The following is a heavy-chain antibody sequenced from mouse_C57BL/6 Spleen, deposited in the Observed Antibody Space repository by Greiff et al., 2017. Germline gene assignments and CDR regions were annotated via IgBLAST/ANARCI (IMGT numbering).Heavy chain of an antibody. Sequence: EVQLVESGGGLVKPGGSLKLSCAASGFTFSDYGMHWVRQAPEKGLEWVAYISSGSSTIYYADTVKGRFTISKDKAKNTLFLQITNQRSEDTALYYCARNYYGPFDYWGQGTTLTVSS. CDR3: ARNYYGPFDY. J-gene: IGHJ2*01. CDR2: ISSGSSTI. V-gene: IGHV5-17*01. D-gene: IGHD1-2*01. CDR1: GFTFSDYG.